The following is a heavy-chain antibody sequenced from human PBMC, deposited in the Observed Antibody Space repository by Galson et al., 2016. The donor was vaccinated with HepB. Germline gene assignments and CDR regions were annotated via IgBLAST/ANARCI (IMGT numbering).Heavy chain of an antibody. V-gene: IGHV6-1*01. Sequence: CAISGDSVSSNSAAWNWIRQSPSRGLEWLGRTYYRSKWYNDYAVSVKSRIIVNPDTSKNQFSLQLNSVTPEDTAGYYCVEQRKGAPYGMDVWGQGTTVTVSS. D-gene: IGHD1/OR15-1a*01. CDR2: TYYRSKWYN. J-gene: IGHJ6*02. CDR3: VEQRKGAPYGMDV. CDR1: GDSVSSNSAA.